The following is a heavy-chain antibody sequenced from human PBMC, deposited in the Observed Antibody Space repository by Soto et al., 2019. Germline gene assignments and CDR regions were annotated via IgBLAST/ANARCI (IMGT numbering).Heavy chain of an antibody. CDR2: ISAYNGNT. CDR3: ARESPPADY. V-gene: IGHV1-18*01. J-gene: IGHJ4*02. CDR1: GYTFTSSG. Sequence: QVQLVQSGAEVKKPGASVKVSCKASGYTFTSSGISWVRQAPGQGLEWMGWISAYNGNTNYAKNLKVRATMTTDTTTGTAYMELRSLKSDATAVYYCARESPPADYCGQGTLVTVSS.